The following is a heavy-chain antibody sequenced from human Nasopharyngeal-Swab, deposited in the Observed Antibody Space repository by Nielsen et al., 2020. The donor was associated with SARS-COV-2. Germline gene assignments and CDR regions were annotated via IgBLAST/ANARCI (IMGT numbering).Heavy chain of an antibody. V-gene: IGHV3-23*03. CDR1: GFTFSSYA. D-gene: IGHD5-18*01. CDR2: IYSGGSST. CDR3: AAGGYGYGF. Sequence: GESLKISCAASGFTFSSYAMSWVRQAPGKGLEWVSVIYSGGSSTYYADSVKGRFTISRDNSKNTLYLQMNSLRAEDTAVYYCAAGGYGYGFWGQGTLVTVSS. J-gene: IGHJ4*02.